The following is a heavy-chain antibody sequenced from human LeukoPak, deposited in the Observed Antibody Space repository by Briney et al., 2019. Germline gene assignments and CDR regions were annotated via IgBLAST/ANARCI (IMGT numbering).Heavy chain of an antibody. CDR1: GGSISSGGHS. CDR2: IYHTGST. J-gene: IGHJ4*02. CDR3: ARDSPEDYFDY. V-gene: IGHV4-30-2*01. Sequence: SETLSLTCTVSGGSISSGGHSWSWIRQPPGKGLEWIGYIYHTGSTFYNPSLKSRVTISVDRSKTQFSLKLYSVTAADTAVYYCARDSPEDYFDYWGQGTLVTVSS.